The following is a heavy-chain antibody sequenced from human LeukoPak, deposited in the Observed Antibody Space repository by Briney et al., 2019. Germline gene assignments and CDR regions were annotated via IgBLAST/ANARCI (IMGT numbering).Heavy chain of an antibody. D-gene: IGHD3-16*02. CDR2: INPNSGGT. Sequence: ASVKVSCKASGYTFTGYYMHWVRQAPGQGLEWMGWINPNSGGTNYAQKFHGRLPMPRDTSISTAYMELRRLRSDATAVYYCARGEITSGGVIVVFDYWGQGTLVTVSS. CDR3: ARGEITSGGVIVVFDY. CDR1: GYTFTGYY. V-gene: IGHV1-2*02. J-gene: IGHJ4*02.